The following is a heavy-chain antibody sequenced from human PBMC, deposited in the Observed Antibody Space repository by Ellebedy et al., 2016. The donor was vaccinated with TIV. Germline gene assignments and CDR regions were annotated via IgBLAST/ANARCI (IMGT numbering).Heavy chain of an antibody. Sequence: AASVKVSCKTSGYTFGSFDIVWVRQATGQGLEWMGWMNPNSANTGYAEKFQDRITLTRDSYTTTVYMELSSLTSEDTAVYYCARVSNIAVAAADLWGQGTLVTVSS. J-gene: IGHJ4*02. CDR1: GYTFGSFD. CDR3: ARVSNIAVAAADL. CDR2: MNPNSANT. D-gene: IGHD6-19*01. V-gene: IGHV1-8*01.